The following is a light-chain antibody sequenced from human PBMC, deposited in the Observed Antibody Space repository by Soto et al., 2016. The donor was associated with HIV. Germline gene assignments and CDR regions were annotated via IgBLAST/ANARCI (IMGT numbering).Light chain of an antibody. Sequence: IVMTQSPLSLPVTPGEPASISSRSNQSLLHNNGYEYLDWYLQKPGQSPQLLIYLGSNRASGVSDRFSGSGSGTDFTLKISRVEAEDVGVYYCMQALQTPRTFGQGTKVEIK. V-gene: IGKV2-28*01. J-gene: IGKJ1*01. CDR3: MQALQTPRT. CDR1: QSLLHNNGYEY. CDR2: LGS.